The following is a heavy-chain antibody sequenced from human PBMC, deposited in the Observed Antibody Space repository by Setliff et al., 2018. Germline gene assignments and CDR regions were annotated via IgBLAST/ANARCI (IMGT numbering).Heavy chain of an antibody. CDR3: AAAPAGSDVFDM. Sequence: PGGSLRLSCAASGFTFSAYSMNWVRQAPGKGLEWVSYISRNSNTIDYAVSVTGRFTMSRDNAENSLYLQMNSLKTEDTAVYYCAAAPAGSDVFDMWGQGTMVTVSS. V-gene: IGHV3-48*01. CDR1: GFTFSAYS. D-gene: IGHD6-13*01. CDR2: ISRNSNTI. J-gene: IGHJ3*02.